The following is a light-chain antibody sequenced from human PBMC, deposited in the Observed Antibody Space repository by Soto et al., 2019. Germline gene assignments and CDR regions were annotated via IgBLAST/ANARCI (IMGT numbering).Light chain of an antibody. CDR1: ESIISW. Sequence: DTQMTQSPFSLYASVGARVTITCRASESIISWFAWYQRKPERAPQSLIYAASSLQSGGPSRVRGSGSGTEFTLSICGLQPEDFATYSCQQYNSYPLTFGGGTKVDIK. CDR3: QQYNSYPLT. V-gene: IGKV1D-16*01. J-gene: IGKJ4*01. CDR2: AAS.